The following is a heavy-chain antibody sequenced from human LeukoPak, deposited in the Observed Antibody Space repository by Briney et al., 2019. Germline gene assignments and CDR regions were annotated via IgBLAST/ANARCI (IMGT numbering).Heavy chain of an antibody. Sequence: GESLKISFKGSGYSFTSYWIGWVRQMPGKGLAWMGIIYPGDPDTRYSPSFRGQVTISADKSISTAYLQWSSLKASDTAMYYCARHSFGGLRSPPDYWGQGTLVTVSS. CDR3: ARHSFGGLRSPPDY. J-gene: IGHJ4*02. CDR2: IYPGDPDT. CDR1: GYSFTSYW. D-gene: IGHD5-12*01. V-gene: IGHV5-51*01.